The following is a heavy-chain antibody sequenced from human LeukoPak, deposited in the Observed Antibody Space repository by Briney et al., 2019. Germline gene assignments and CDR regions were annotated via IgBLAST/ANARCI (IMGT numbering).Heavy chain of an antibody. CDR1: GYTLTALS. V-gene: IGHV1-24*01. CDR3: ATVRGMITFGGVIPYYFDY. CDR2: FDPEDGET. D-gene: IGHD3-16*02. J-gene: IGHJ4*02. Sequence: ASVKVSCKVSGYTLTALSMNWVRQAPGKGLEWMGYFDPEDGETIYAQKFQGRVTMTEDTSTDTAYMELSSLRSEDTAVYYCATVRGMITFGGVIPYYFDYWGQGTLVTVSS.